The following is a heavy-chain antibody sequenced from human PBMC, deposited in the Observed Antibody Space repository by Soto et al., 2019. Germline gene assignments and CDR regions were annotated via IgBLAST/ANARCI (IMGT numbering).Heavy chain of an antibody. J-gene: IGHJ6*02. D-gene: IGHD2-15*01. CDR3: ARMGDVGYCSGGSCYSSYYYGMDV. Sequence: PGESLKISCKGSGYSFTSYWIGWVRQMPGKGLEWTGIIYPGDSDTRYSPSFQGQVTISADKSISTAYLQWSSLKASDTAMYYCARMGDVGYCSGGSCYSSYYYGMDVWGQGTTVTVSS. V-gene: IGHV5-51*01. CDR1: GYSFTSYW. CDR2: IYPGDSDT.